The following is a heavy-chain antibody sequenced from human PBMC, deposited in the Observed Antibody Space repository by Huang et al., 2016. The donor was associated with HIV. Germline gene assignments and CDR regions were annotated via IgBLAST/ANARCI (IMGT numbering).Heavy chain of an antibody. CDR2: VRSKAFWGAS. CDR1: GFIFNDFA. Sequence: QLVESGGDSVQSGRSLRLSCRGSGFIFNDFAINWFRESRGKGLEWKGFVRSKAFWGASKSAPSVKDRFTVSRDEAKNVAFLQMDNLQVDDTAIYYCSPSGDDYFYFYMDVWGNGTTVIVS. CDR3: SPSGDDYFYFYMDV. J-gene: IGHJ6*03. D-gene: IGHD4-17*01. V-gene: IGHV3-49*03.